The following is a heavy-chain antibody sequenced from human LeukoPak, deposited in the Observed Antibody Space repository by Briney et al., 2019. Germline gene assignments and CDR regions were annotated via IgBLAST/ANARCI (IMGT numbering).Heavy chain of an antibody. J-gene: IGHJ5*02. Sequence: SETLSLTCTVSGGSISSYCWSWIRQPPGKGLEWIGYIYYSGSTNYNPSLKSRVTISVDTSKNQFSLKLSSVTAADTAVYYCAREGPHSSGWYFWFDPWGQGTLVTVSS. CDR3: AREGPHSSGWYFWFDP. D-gene: IGHD6-19*01. CDR2: IYYSGST. V-gene: IGHV4-59*01. CDR1: GGSISSYC.